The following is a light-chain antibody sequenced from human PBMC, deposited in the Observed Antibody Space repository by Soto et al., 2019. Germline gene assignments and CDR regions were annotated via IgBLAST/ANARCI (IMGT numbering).Light chain of an antibody. CDR1: QTVSSY. CDR2: DVS. J-gene: IGKJ4*01. V-gene: IGKV3-11*01. CDR3: QQRGNWPPVLT. Sequence: EIVLTQSPATLSLSPGERATLSCRASQTVSSYLAWYQQRPGQAPRPVMYDVSNRATGTPARFSGSGSGTDFTLTISGLEPEDFAVYYCQQRGNWPPVLTFGGGTKVEI.